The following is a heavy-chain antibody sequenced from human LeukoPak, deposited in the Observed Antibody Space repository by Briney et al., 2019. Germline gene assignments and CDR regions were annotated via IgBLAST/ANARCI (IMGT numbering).Heavy chain of an antibody. Sequence: SETLSLTCTVSGASISSSRYYWGWIRQPPGKGLEWIGRIYMSGSTDYNPSFKSRVTMSVDTSKNQVSLKLRSVTAADTAVYYCARVVWGGDFHYSLDVWGKGTTVIVSS. J-gene: IGHJ6*03. CDR2: IYMSGST. CDR3: ARVVWGGDFHYSLDV. V-gene: IGHV4-39*07. D-gene: IGHD7-27*01. CDR1: GASISSSRYY.